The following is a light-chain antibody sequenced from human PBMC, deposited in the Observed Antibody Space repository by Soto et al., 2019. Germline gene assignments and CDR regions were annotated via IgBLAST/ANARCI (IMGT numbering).Light chain of an antibody. CDR1: QSVSSN. Sequence: IVMTQSPGTLSVSPGERVTLYCRASQSVSSNLAWYQQRPGQAPRLLIYSVSSRDTDIPARFSGGGSGTEFTLTINSLQTEDFGVYYCQQYNVWPQTFGQGTKVDIK. CDR2: SVS. V-gene: IGKV3-15*01. CDR3: QQYNVWPQT. J-gene: IGKJ1*01.